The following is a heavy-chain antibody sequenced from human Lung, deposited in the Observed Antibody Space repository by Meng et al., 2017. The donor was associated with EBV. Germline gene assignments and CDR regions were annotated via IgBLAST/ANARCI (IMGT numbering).Heavy chain of an antibody. CDR1: GGSISSSNG. D-gene: IGHD3-3*01. V-gene: IGHV4-4*02. Sequence: QWRLQESGTGLVKSSGTTSLPCYVSGGSISSSNGCRWVRLPPGKGLEWIGEIYHSGSTNYTPPLKSRVTISVDKSKNQFSLKLSSVTAADTAVYYCARGKLSGYRYFDYWGQGTLVTVSS. J-gene: IGHJ4*02. CDR2: IYHSGST. CDR3: ARGKLSGYRYFDY.